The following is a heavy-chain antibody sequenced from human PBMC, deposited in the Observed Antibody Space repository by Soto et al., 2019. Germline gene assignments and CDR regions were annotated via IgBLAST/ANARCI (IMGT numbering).Heavy chain of an antibody. CDR2: INHSGST. CDR3: GRRPNSDSTNWFGP. J-gene: IGHJ5*02. V-gene: IGHV4-34*01. Sequence: PSETLSLTCAVYGGSFSGYYWSWIRQPPGKGMEWIGEINHSGSTNYNPSLKSRVTVSVDTSKNQFSLKLSSVTAADTAVYYCGRRPNSDSTNWFGPGGQGTLVTVSS. CDR1: GGSFSGYY. D-gene: IGHD3-3*01.